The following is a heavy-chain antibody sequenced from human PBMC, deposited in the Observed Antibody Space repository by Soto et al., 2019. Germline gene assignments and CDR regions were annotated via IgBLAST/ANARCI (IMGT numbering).Heavy chain of an antibody. CDR1: GFTLSSYG. V-gene: IGHV3-23*01. CDR3: AKGAYYRGSGSYFPFDY. CDR2: ISGSGGST. J-gene: IGHJ4*02. Sequence: PGESLKISCAASGFTLSSYGMSWVRQAPGKGLEWVSAISGSGGSTYYADSVKGRFTISRDNSKNTPYLQMNSLRAEDTAVYYCAKGAYYRGSGSYFPFDYWGQGTLVTVS. D-gene: IGHD3-10*01.